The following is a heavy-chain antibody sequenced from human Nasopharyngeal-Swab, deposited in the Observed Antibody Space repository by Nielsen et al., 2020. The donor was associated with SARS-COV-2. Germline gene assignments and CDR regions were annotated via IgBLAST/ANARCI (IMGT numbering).Heavy chain of an antibody. D-gene: IGHD3-10*01. J-gene: IGHJ4*02. V-gene: IGHV3-21*04. CDR3: AKSGY. Sequence: GESLKISCAASGFTFSTYSMSWVRQAPGKGLEWVSSISSSNSYIYYADSVKGRFTISRDNTKNSLYLQMNSLRAEDTAVYYCAKSGYWGQGTLVTISS. CDR1: GFTFSTYS. CDR2: ISSSNSYI.